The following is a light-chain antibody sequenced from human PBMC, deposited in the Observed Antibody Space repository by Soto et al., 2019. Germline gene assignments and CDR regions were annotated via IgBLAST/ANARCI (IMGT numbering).Light chain of an antibody. V-gene: IGKV3-15*01. Sequence: EVVMTQSPATLSVSPGERATLSCRASQSVFDNLAWYQQKPGQAPGLLIYGASTRATGIPARFSGSGSGTEVTLTISSLQSEDVVVYYCQQYNDWPRTFGQGTKVEI. CDR3: QQYNDWPRT. CDR2: GAS. J-gene: IGKJ1*01. CDR1: QSVFDN.